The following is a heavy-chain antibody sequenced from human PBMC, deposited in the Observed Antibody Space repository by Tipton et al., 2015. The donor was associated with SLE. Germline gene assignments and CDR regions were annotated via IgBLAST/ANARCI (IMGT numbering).Heavy chain of an antibody. D-gene: IGHD5-18*01. CDR1: GGSTSSTDYF. CDR3: ARDGTAMTDV. J-gene: IGHJ6*04. CDR2: IYYTGGT. V-gene: IGHV4-31*03. Sequence: TLSLTCTLSGGSTSSTDYFWNWIRQPAGKGLEWIGYIYYTGGTYYNPSLKSRVTMSLDTSKNQFSLKLSSVTAADTAVYYCARDGTAMTDVWGKGTTVTVSS.